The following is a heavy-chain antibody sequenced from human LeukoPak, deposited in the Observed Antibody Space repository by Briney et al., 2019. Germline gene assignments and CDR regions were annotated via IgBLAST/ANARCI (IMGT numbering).Heavy chain of an antibody. CDR2: IKQDGSEE. V-gene: IGHV3-7*01. J-gene: IGHJ6*02. CDR3: ATYKRWVAGDV. CDR1: GFTFGDSW. Sequence: GGSLRLSWAASGFTFGDSWMSWVRQAPGKGPEGVANIKQDGSEEHYVDSVKGRFTVSRDNARNSLFLQMNSLRVEDTAVYYCATYKRWVAGDVWGQGTTVSVSS. D-gene: IGHD1-14*01.